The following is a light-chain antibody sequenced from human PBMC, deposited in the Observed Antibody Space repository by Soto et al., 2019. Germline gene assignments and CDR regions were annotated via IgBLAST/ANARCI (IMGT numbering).Light chain of an antibody. V-gene: IGKV3-15*01. J-gene: IGKJ3*01. CDR2: GAS. CDR1: QSVSSN. CDR3: QQYNNWPPGVT. Sequence: EIVMTQSPDTLSVSPGERATLSCRASQSVSSNLAWYQQKPGQAPRLLIYGASTRATGIPARFSGSGSGTEFTLTISSLQSEDFAVYYCQQYNNWPPGVTFGPGTKVDIK.